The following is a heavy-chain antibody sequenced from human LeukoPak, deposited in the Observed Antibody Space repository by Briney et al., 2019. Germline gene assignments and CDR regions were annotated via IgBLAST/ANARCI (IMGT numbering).Heavy chain of an antibody. V-gene: IGHV4-59*01. CDR1: GGSISSYY. J-gene: IGHJ3*02. CDR2: IYYSGST. CDR3: ARVSSTDEAFDI. D-gene: IGHD6-13*01. Sequence: SETLSLTCTVSGGSISSYYWSWIRQPPGKGLEWIGYIYYSGSTKYNPSLKSRVTISVDTSKNQFSLELNSVTAADTAVYYCARVSSTDEAFDIWGQGTTVTVSS.